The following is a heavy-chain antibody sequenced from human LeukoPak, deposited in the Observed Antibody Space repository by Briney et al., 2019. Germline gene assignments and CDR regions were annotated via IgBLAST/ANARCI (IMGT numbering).Heavy chain of an antibody. V-gene: IGHV3-73*01. Sequence: PGGSLRLSCAASGFTFSGSAMHWVRQASGKGLEWVGRIRSKANSYATAYAASVKGRFTISRDNSKNTLYLQMNSLRAEDTAVYHCAKDSEVTAIVGYFDSWGQGILVTVSS. D-gene: IGHD2-21*02. J-gene: IGHJ4*02. CDR2: IRSKANSYAT. CDR3: AKDSEVTAIVGYFDS. CDR1: GFTFSGSA.